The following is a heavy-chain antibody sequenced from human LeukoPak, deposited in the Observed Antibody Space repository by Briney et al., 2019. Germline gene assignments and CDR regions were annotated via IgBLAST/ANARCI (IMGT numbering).Heavy chain of an antibody. D-gene: IGHD1-1*01. CDR2: VDHTGST. Sequence: SSETLSLTCTVSGASISSDYWSWIRQPPGKGLEWIGYVDHTGSTNFNPSLNGRVSISRDTTKNLFSLRLRSVTAADTAVYFCARGRVSSSTWYSTYYYYFYMDVWGKGTTVTVSS. J-gene: IGHJ6*03. V-gene: IGHV4-59*01. CDR3: ARGRVSSSTWYSTYYYYFYMDV. CDR1: GASISSDY.